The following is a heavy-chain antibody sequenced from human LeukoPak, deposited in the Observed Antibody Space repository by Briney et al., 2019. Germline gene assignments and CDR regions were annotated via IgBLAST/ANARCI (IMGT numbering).Heavy chain of an antibody. CDR1: GFSLSTSGVG. CDR3: AHNSDYDILTGSFDY. D-gene: IGHD3-9*01. V-gene: IGHV2-5*01. Sequence: SGPTLVNPTQTLTLTCTFSGFSLSTSGVGVGWIRQPPGKALEWLALIYWNDDKRYSPSLKSRLTITKDTSKNQVVLTMTNMDPVDTATYYCAHNSDYDILTGSFDYWGQGTPVTVSS. J-gene: IGHJ4*02. CDR2: IYWNDDK.